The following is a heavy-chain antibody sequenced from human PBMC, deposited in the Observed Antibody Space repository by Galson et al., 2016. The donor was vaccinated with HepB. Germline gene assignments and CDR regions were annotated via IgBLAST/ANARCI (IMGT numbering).Heavy chain of an antibody. CDR3: AKGNTVTTRLFDH. Sequence: SLRLSCAASGFTFNTYAMSWVRQAPGKGLEWVSSISGAGGSTYYADSVKGRFTISRDNSRNTLYLQMHSLRAEDTAIYYCAKGNTVTTRLFDHWGQGTLVTVSS. V-gene: IGHV3-23*01. D-gene: IGHD4-17*01. CDR2: ISGAGGST. CDR1: GFTFNTYA. J-gene: IGHJ4*02.